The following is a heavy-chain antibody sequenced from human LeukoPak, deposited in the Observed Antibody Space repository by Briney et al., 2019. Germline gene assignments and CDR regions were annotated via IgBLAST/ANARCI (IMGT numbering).Heavy chain of an antibody. D-gene: IGHD3-22*01. CDR2: INIYTGNP. Sequence: ASVKVACKASGYTFTGYYMHWVRQAPGQGLEWKGWINIYTGNPTYAQGCTGRFVFSLDTSVSTAYLQISSLKAEDTAVYYCARADDSSGYYWIDYWGQGTLVTVSS. CDR1: GYTFTGYY. J-gene: IGHJ4*02. CDR3: ARADDSSGYYWIDY. V-gene: IGHV7-4-1*02.